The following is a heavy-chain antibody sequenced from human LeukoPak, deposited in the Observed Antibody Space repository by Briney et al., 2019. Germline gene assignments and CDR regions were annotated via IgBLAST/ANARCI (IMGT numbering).Heavy chain of an antibody. CDR3: ATHQIAPYDSSGYWKYFQH. D-gene: IGHD3-22*01. V-gene: IGHV1-24*01. Sequence: ASVKVSCKVSGYTLTELSMHWVRQAPGKGLEWMGGFDPEDGETIYAQKFQGRVTMTEDTSTDTAYMELSSLRSEDTAVCYCATHQIAPYDSSGYWKYFQHWGQGTLVTVSS. CDR1: GYTLTELS. J-gene: IGHJ1*01. CDR2: FDPEDGET.